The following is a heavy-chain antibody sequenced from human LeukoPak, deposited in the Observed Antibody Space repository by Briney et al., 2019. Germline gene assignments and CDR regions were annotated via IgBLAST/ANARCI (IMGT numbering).Heavy chain of an antibody. J-gene: IGHJ4*01. CDR1: GFTFSDYN. CDR2: ISRSGSTK. Sequence: PGGCLRLFCAASGFTFSDYNMRWIRQAPGKGLEWGSSISRSGSTKYYADSVEGRFTISRDNAKNSLFLQVNSLIAEDPAVYHCARAGQEWFGELGFDQWGHGTLVSVSS. V-gene: IGHV3-11*01. CDR3: ARAGQEWFGELGFDQ. D-gene: IGHD3-10*01.